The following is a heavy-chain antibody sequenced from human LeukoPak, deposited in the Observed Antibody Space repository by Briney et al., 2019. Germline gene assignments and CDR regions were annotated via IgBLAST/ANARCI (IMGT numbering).Heavy chain of an antibody. D-gene: IGHD5-12*01. J-gene: IGHJ3*02. CDR2: INWNGGST. Sequence: PGGPLRLSCAASGFTFDDYGMSWVRQAPGKGLEWVSGINWNGGSTGYADSVKGRFTISRDNAKNSLYLQMNSLRAEDTALYYCARGYSGYDYPDAFDIWGQGTMVTVSS. V-gene: IGHV3-20*04. CDR1: GFTFDDYG. CDR3: ARGYSGYDYPDAFDI.